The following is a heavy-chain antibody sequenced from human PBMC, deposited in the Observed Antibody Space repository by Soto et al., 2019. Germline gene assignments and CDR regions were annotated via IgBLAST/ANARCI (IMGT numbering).Heavy chain of an antibody. Sequence: QVQLVQSGTVVQRRGSSVKVSCQASGGTFSSHGMAWVRQAPGQGLEWMGGIIPTFGTPTYAPKFQGRVTITVDKSTNTAYMELSSLRSEDTGVYYCASERSAQYFDFCCHGTLITVSS. CDR1: GGTFSSHG. CDR3: ASERSAQYFDF. CDR2: IIPTFGTP. J-gene: IGHJ4*01. V-gene: IGHV1-69*06. D-gene: IGHD1-26*01.